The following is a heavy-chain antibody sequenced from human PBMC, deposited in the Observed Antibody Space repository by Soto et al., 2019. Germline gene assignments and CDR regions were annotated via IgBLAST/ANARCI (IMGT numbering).Heavy chain of an antibody. CDR3: VRGSSGWSY. CDR2: ISWNGGSI. CDR1: GFAFYDYA. V-gene: IGHV3-9*01. D-gene: IGHD6-19*01. Sequence: GGSLRLSCAASGFAFYDYAMHWVRQAPGKGLEWVSGISWNGGSIDYADSVKGRFTISRDNAKNSLYLQMNSLRGEDTALYYCVRGSSGWSYWGQGTLVTVSS. J-gene: IGHJ4*02.